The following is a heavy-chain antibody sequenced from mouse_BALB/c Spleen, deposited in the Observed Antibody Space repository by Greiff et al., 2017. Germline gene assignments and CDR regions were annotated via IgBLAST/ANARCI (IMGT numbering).Heavy chain of an antibody. CDR2: IDPYYGGT. Sequence: VQLQQSGPGLVKPAASVSISCTASGYSFTGYNVNWVKQRNGKGLEWLGNIDPYYGGTSYNQKFTGKATLTVDKSSSTALMQLKSLTYDDSAVYYCESWRHDFDYWGQGTTLTVSS. D-gene: IGHD3-2*01. CDR3: ESWRHDFDY. CDR1: GYSFTGYN. V-gene: IGHV1S135*01. J-gene: IGHJ2*01.